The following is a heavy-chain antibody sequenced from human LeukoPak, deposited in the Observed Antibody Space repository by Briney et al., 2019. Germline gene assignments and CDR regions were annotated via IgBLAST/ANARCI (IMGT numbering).Heavy chain of an antibody. J-gene: IGHJ4*02. CDR2: IKSDETST. Sequence: GGSLRLSCAASGFTLSSYWMHWVRQAPGKGLEWVSRIKSDETSTTYADSVKGRFTISRDNAKNTLYLQMNSLRAEDAAVYYRARATGATYNFDYWGQGTPVTVSS. V-gene: IGHV3-74*01. D-gene: IGHD1-1*01. CDR3: ARATGATYNFDY. CDR1: GFTLSSYW.